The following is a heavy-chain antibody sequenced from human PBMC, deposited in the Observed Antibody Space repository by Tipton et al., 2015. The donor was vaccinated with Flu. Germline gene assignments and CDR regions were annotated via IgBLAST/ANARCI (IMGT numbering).Heavy chain of an antibody. CDR2: FYDSGST. CDR1: GGSINSTTYY. V-gene: IGHV4-61*05. J-gene: IGHJ4*02. CDR3: ARHRVGLAVAGVDF. Sequence: TLSLTCTVSGGSINSTTYYWSWIRQPPGKGLEWIGYFYDSGSTNYNPSLKGRVTISVDTSKNQFFLRLTSVTAADTAVYYCARHRVGLAVAGVDFWGQGTPVTVSS. D-gene: IGHD6-19*01.